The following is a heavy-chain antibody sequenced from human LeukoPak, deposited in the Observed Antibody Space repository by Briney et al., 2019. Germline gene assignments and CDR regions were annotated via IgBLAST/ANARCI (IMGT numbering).Heavy chain of an antibody. CDR2: IIPILGIA. J-gene: IGHJ6*02. CDR1: GGTFSSYA. D-gene: IGHD5-12*01. Sequence: GASVKVSCKASGGTFSSYAISWVRQALGQGLEWMGRIIPILGIANYAQKFQGRVTITADKSTSTAYMELSSLRSEDTAVYYCARSGYSGYDPYYYYGMDVWGQGTTVTVSS. CDR3: ARSGYSGYDPYYYYGMDV. V-gene: IGHV1-69*04.